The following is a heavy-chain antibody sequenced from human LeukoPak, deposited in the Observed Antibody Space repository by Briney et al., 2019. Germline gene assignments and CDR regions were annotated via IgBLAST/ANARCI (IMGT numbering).Heavy chain of an antibody. CDR2: ISSSSSYI. J-gene: IGHJ4*02. CDR3: ASPLYSSSSV. V-gene: IGHV3-21*01. D-gene: IGHD6-6*01. Sequence: TGGSLRLSCAAPGVTFSSYSMNWGRQALGEGLGWVSSISSSSSYIYYADSVKGRFTISRDNAKNSLYLQMNSLRAEDTAVYYCASPLYSSSSVWGQGTLVTVSS. CDR1: GVTFSSYS.